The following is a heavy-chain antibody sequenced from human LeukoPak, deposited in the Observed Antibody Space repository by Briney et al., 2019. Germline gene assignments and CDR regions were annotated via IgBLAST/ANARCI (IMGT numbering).Heavy chain of an antibody. CDR2: ISYDGSNK. J-gene: IGHJ5*02. V-gene: IGHV3-30-3*01. CDR3: AKDLSTRTWFDP. Sequence: GGSLRLSYAASGFTFSSYAMHWVRQAPGKGLEWVAVISYDGSNKYYADSVKGRFTISRDNSKNTLYLQMNSLRAEDTAVYYCAKDLSTRTWFDPWGQGTLVTVSS. D-gene: IGHD2-2*01. CDR1: GFTFSSYA.